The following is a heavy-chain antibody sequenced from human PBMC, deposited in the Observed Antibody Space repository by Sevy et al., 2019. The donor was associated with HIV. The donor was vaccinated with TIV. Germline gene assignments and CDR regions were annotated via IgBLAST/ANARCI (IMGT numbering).Heavy chain of an antibody. CDR1: GFTFSSYW. CDR2: IKQDGSEK. D-gene: IGHD3-3*01. CDR3: ARDLKRIYYDFWSGYSSAANNGMDV. V-gene: IGHV3-7*01. Sequence: GGSLRLSCAASGFTFSSYWMSWVRQAPGKGLEWVANIKQDGSEKYYVDSVKGRFTISRDNAKNSLYLQMNSLRAEETAVYYCARDLKRIYYDFWSGYSSAANNGMDVWGQGTTVTVSS. J-gene: IGHJ6*02.